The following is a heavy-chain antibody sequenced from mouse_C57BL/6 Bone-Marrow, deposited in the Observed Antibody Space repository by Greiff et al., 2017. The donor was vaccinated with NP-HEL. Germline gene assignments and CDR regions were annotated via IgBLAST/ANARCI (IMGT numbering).Heavy chain of an antibody. D-gene: IGHD1-1*01. J-gene: IGHJ3*01. V-gene: IGHV5-6*01. CDR1: GFTFSSYG. Sequence: EVQLVESGGDLVKPGGSLKLSCAASGFTFSSYGMSWVRQTPDKRLEWVATISSGGSYTYYPDSVKGRFTISRDNAKNTLYLQMSSLKSEDTAMYYCARPVYYGSIYGFAYWGQGTLVTVSA. CDR2: ISSGGSYT. CDR3: ARPVYYGSIYGFAY.